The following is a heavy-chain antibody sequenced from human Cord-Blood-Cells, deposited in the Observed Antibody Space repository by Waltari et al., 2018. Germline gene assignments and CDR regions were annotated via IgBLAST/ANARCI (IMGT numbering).Heavy chain of an antibody. CDR2: ISSSSSYI. D-gene: IGHD6-13*01. CDR3: ARDSSSSWYYYYYGMDV. Sequence: EVQLVESGGGLVKPGGSLRLSCAASGFTCSSYSMNWFRQAPGKGLEWVSSISSSSSYIYYADSVKGRFTISRDNAKNSLYLQMNSLRAEDTAVYYCARDSSSSWYYYYYGMDVWGQGTTVTVSS. CDR1: GFTCSSYS. J-gene: IGHJ6*02. V-gene: IGHV3-21*01.